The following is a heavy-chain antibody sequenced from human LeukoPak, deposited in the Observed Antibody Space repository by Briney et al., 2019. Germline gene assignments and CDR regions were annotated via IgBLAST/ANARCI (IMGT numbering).Heavy chain of an antibody. CDR3: ARDCSSTTCQGPVLDF. V-gene: IGHV1-46*01. J-gene: IGHJ4*02. CDR1: GYTFTSNY. CDR2: IHPSGGNS. Sequence: GASVKVSCKASGYTFTSNYVHWVRQAPGQGLEWMGIIHPSGGNSRNTQNFQGRVTMTRDTSTSTVYLELSSLRSEDTAVYYCARDCSSTTCQGPVLDFWGQGTLVTVSS. D-gene: IGHD2/OR15-2a*01.